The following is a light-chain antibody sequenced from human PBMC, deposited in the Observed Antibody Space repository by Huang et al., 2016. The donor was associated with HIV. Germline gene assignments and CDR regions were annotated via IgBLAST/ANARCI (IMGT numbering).Light chain of an antibody. Sequence: IQMPQSPSTLSAFVGDRLTTTCRASQNIRSWLAWYQQKPGKAPRLLIYKISSLESGVPSRFSSSGSGTEFTLNISSLQPDDIGTYYCQYGETFGQGSKVEVK. CDR3: QYGET. CDR2: KIS. J-gene: IGKJ1*01. V-gene: IGKV1-5*03. CDR1: QNIRSW.